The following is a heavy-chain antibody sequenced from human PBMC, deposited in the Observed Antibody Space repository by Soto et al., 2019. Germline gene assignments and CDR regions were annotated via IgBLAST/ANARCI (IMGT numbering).Heavy chain of an antibody. V-gene: IGHV3-11*04. CDR3: ARDDGITMIVVVIAPPGYFDY. CDR2: ISSSSTI. D-gene: IGHD3-22*01. J-gene: IGHJ4*02. Sequence: GGSLRLSCAASGFTFSDYYMNWVRQAPGKGLEWVSSISSSSTIYYADSVKGRFTISRDNAKNSLYLQMNSLRAEDTAVYYCARDDGITMIVVVIAPPGYFDYWGQGTLV. CDR1: GFTFSDYY.